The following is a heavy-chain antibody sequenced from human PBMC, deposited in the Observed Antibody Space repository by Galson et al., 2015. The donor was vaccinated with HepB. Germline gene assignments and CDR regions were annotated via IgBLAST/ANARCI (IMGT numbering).Heavy chain of an antibody. J-gene: IGHJ6*03. CDR3: ARTRGSGSLYYYYYYMDV. CDR2: MNPNSGNA. D-gene: IGHD3-10*01. Sequence: SVKVSCKASGYTFTSYDINWVRQATGQGLEWMGWMNPNSGNAGYAQKFQGRVTMTRNTSISTAYMELSSLRSEDTAVYYCARTRGSGSLYYYYYYMDVWGKGTTVTVSS. V-gene: IGHV1-8*01. CDR1: GYTFTSYD.